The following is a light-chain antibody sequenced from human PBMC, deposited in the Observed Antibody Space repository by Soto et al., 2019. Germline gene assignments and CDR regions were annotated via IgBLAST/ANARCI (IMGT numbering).Light chain of an antibody. Sequence: QSALTQPPSASGSPGQSVTISCTGSSSDVGAYNYVSWYQQHPGKAPKLMIYEVTKRPSRVPDRFSGSKSGNTASLTVSGLQADDEADYYCSSHAGSINVAFGGGTKLTVL. CDR2: EVT. CDR1: SSDVGAYNY. J-gene: IGLJ2*01. CDR3: SSHAGSINVA. V-gene: IGLV2-8*01.